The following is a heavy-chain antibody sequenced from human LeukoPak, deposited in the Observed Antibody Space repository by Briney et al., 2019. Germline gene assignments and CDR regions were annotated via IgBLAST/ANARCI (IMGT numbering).Heavy chain of an antibody. V-gene: IGHV3-53*01. CDR3: ARGSTYYDSSGQVPFDY. Sequence: GGSLRLSCAASGFSVSSSYMNWARQAPGKGLEWVSIIYSGGDTYYADSVRGRFTISRDNAKNSLYLQMNSLRAEDTAVYYCARGSTYYDSSGQVPFDYWGQGTLVTVSS. J-gene: IGHJ4*02. CDR2: IYSGGDT. CDR1: GFSVSSSY. D-gene: IGHD3-22*01.